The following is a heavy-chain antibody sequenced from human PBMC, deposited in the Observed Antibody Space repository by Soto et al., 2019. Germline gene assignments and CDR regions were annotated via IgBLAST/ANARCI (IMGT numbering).Heavy chain of an antibody. J-gene: IGHJ4*02. CDR2: INPKSGGA. Sequence: ASVKVSCKASGYVFTDCYIHWVRQAPGQGLEWMGWINPKSGGANYAQKFQGWVTLTSDTSMRAAYMDLHRLRSNDTAVYFCARDRGYSSSPNFDYWGQGTLVTVS. D-gene: IGHD6-13*01. V-gene: IGHV1-2*04. CDR1: GYVFTDCY. CDR3: ARDRGYSSSPNFDY.